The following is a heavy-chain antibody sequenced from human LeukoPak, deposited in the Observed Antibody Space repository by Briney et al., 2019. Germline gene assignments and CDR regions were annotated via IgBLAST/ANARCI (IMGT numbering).Heavy chain of an antibody. CDR2: TYYRSKWYN. CDR3: ARARAIVGAWYYFDY. Sequence: SQTLSLTCAISEDSVSSNSAAWNWIRQSPSRVLELLGRTYYRSKWYNDYAVSVKSRITINPDTSKNQFSLQLNSWTREDTAVYYCARARAIVGAWYYFDYWGQGTLVTVSS. V-gene: IGHV6-1*01. J-gene: IGHJ4*02. D-gene: IGHD1-26*01. CDR1: EDSVSSNSAA.